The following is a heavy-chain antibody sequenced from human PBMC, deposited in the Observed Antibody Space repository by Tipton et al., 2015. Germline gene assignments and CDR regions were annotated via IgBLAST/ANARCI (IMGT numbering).Heavy chain of an antibody. Sequence: TLSLTCVVSGGSITNEHWWTWVRQPPGKGLEWIGEISQSGNTNYNPSLKSRVTISADKSKNQFSLNLKSVTAADTAVYYCARRCGADCYWGYYFDHWGQGTLVNVSS. J-gene: IGHJ4*02. CDR1: GGSITNEHW. D-gene: IGHD2-21*01. CDR2: ISQSGNT. CDR3: ARRCGADCYWGYYFDH. V-gene: IGHV4-4*02.